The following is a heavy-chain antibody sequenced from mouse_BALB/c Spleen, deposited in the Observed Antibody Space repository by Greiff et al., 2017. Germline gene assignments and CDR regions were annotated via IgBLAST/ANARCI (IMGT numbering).Heavy chain of an antibody. CDR2: INPYNGAT. V-gene: IGHV1-31*01. CDR1: GYSFTGYY. Sequence: EVQLQQSGPELVKPGASVKISCKASGYSFTGYYMHWVKQSHVKSLEWIGRINPYNGATSYNQNFKDKASLTVDKSSSTAYMELHSLTSEDSAVYYCARSGTGYYFDYWGQGTTLTVSS. D-gene: IGHD4-1*01. J-gene: IGHJ2*01. CDR3: ARSGTGYYFDY.